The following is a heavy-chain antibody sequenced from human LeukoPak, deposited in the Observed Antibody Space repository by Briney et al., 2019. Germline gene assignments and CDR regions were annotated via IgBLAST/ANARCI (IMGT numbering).Heavy chain of an antibody. V-gene: IGHV4-59*12. CDR2: IYYSGTT. Sequence: SETLSLTCTVSGGSISSYYWSWIRQPPGKGLEWIGYIYYSGTTNYNPSLKSRVTISVDTSKNQFSLKLSSVTAADTAVYYCAREGIAVAGPDAFDIWGQGTMVTVSS. CDR1: GGSISSYY. CDR3: AREGIAVAGPDAFDI. J-gene: IGHJ3*02. D-gene: IGHD6-19*01.